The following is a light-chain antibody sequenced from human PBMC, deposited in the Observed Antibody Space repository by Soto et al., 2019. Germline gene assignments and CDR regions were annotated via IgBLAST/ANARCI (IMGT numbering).Light chain of an antibody. V-gene: IGLV1-51*02. CDR3: GTWDSRLSAAV. J-gene: IGLJ3*02. Sequence: QSVLTQPPSVSAAPGPKVTISCSGSSSNIGNNYTFWYQQFPGTAPKLLISENDRRPSGIPDRFSGSTSGTSATLDITGLQTGDEADYYCGTWDSRLSAAVFGGGTKLTVL. CDR1: SSNIGNNY. CDR2: END.